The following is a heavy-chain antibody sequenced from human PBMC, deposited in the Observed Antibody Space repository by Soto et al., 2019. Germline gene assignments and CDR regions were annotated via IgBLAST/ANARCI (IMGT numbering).Heavy chain of an antibody. V-gene: IGHV1-69*01. CDR2: IIPIVGKA. CDR3: AESRAVAGTGYWYFDL. D-gene: IGHD6-19*01. J-gene: IGHJ2*01. Sequence: QVPLGQSGAEVKKPGSSVKVSCKASGGTFSSYAISWVRQAPGQGLEWMGGIIPIVGKANYAQKFQGRVTITADESTSRAYMELSSLRSEDTAVYYCAESRAVAGTGYWYFDLWGRGTLVTVSS. CDR1: GGTFSSYA.